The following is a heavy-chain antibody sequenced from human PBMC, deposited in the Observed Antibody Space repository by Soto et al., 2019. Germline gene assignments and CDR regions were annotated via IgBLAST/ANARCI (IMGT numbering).Heavy chain of an antibody. Sequence: QVQLLESGPGLVKPSETLSLTCTVSGDSIGTTHSYWAWIRHSPGKGLEWIGNIHYSGSTYYMPSPRSRVTLSVDTSKNQFSLRLTSVTAEDTAVYYCARHEGNGNVWPLDYWGQGILVTVSS. J-gene: IGHJ4*02. CDR2: IHYSGST. CDR3: ARHEGNGNVWPLDY. D-gene: IGHD2-8*01. CDR1: GDSIGTTHSY. V-gene: IGHV4-39*01.